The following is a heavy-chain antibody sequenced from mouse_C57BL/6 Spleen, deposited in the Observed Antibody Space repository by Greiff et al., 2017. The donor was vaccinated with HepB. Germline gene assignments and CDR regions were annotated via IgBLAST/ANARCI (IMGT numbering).Heavy chain of an antibody. J-gene: IGHJ4*01. CDR1: GFTFSDYG. V-gene: IGHV5-17*01. D-gene: IGHD2-4*01. CDR2: ISSGSSTI. CDR3: ARDDYDGGGYAMDY. Sequence: EVKVVESGGGLVKPGGSLKLSCAASGFTFSDYGMHWVRQAPEKGLEWVAYISSGSSTIYYADTVKGRFTISRDNAKNTLFLQMTSLRSEDTAMYYCARDDYDGGGYAMDYWGQGTSVTVSS.